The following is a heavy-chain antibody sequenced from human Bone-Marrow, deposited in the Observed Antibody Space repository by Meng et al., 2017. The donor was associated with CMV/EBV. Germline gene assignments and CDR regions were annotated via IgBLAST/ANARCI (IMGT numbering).Heavy chain of an antibody. CDR1: GYSFTSYW. V-gene: IGHV5-10-1*01. Sequence: ISCKGSGYSFTSYWISWVRQMPGRGLEWMGRIDPSDSYTNYSPSFQGHVTISADKSISTAYLQWSSLKASDTAMYYCARRDGAAASEWGQGTLVTVSS. CDR3: ARRDGAAASE. D-gene: IGHD6-13*01. J-gene: IGHJ4*02. CDR2: IDPSDSYT.